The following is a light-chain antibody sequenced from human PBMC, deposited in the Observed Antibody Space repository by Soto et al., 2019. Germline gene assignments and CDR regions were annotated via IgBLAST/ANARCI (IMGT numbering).Light chain of an antibody. CDR3: QQYDNLHLT. J-gene: IGKJ4*01. CDR2: DAS. V-gene: IGKV1-33*01. Sequence: DIQMTQSPSSLSASVGDRVTITCQASQDISNYLNWDQQKPGKSPKLLIYDASNLETGVPSRFSGSGSGTDFTITISSLQPEDIATYYCQQYDNLHLTFGGGTKVEIK. CDR1: QDISNY.